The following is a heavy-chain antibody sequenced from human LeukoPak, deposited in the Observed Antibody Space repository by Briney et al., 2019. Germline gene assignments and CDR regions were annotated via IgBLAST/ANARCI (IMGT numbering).Heavy chain of an antibody. J-gene: IGHJ4*02. D-gene: IGHD6-19*01. V-gene: IGHV1-18*01. CDR1: GYTFTSSG. CDR3: ARRSTLYSSGWFYFDY. CDR2: ISAHDGGT. Sequence: ASVKVSCKASGYTFTSSGISWVRQAPGQGLEWMEWISAHDGGTNYALKLQDRVSMTTDTSTSTAYMELRGLRSDDTAVYYCARRSTLYSSGWFYFDYWGQGTLVTVSS.